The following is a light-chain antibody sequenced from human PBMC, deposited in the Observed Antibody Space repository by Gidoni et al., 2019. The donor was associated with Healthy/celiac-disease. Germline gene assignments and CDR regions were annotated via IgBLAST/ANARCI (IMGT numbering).Light chain of an antibody. CDR3: QQANSFPYT. CDR2: AAS. CDR1: QGSSSW. Sequence: DIQMTQSPSSVSASVGDRVTITCRASQGSSSWLAWYQQKPGKATKLLIYAASSLQSGVPARFSGSGSGTDFTLTISSLQPEDFATYYCQQANSFPYTVGQGTKLEIK. V-gene: IGKV1D-12*01. J-gene: IGKJ2*01.